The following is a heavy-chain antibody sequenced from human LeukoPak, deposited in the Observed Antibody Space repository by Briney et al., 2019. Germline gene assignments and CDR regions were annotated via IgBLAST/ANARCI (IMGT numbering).Heavy chain of an antibody. D-gene: IGHD3-10*01. J-gene: IGHJ4*02. V-gene: IGHV4-39*01. CDR3: TRLKTGASDY. CDR2: IHYSGST. Sequence: SETLSLTCTVSGDSISSSSYFWGWIHQPPGKGLEWIGSIHYSGSTYYNPSLKSRVTTSVDTSKNQFFLKVTSVTAADTAVYYCTRLKTGASDYWGQGTPVTVSS. CDR1: GDSISSSSYF.